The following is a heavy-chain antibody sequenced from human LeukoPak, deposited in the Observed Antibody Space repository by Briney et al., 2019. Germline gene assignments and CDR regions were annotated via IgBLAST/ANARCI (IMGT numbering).Heavy chain of an antibody. J-gene: IGHJ4*02. V-gene: IGHV1-2*06. D-gene: IGHD3-22*01. Sequence: GASVKVSCKASGYTFTGYYMHWVRQALGQGLEWMGRINPNSGGTNYAQKFQGRVTMTGDTSISTAYMELSRLRSDDTAVYYCARTINYDSSGYYPLFDYWGQGTLVTVSS. CDR3: ARTINYDSSGYYPLFDY. CDR2: INPNSGGT. CDR1: GYTFTGYY.